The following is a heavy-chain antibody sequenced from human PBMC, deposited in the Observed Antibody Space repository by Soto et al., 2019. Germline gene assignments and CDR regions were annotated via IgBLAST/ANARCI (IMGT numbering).Heavy chain of an antibody. CDR2: IIPILGIA. CDR3: ARAKGSSGYYGMDV. Sequence: QVQLVQSGAEVKKPGSSVKVSCKASGGTFSSYTISWVRQAPGQGLEWMGRIIPILGIANYAQKFQGRVTITADKSTSTAYMELSGLRSEDTAVYYCARAKGSSGYYGMDVWGQGTTVTVSS. V-gene: IGHV1-69*02. J-gene: IGHJ6*02. CDR1: GGTFSSYT. D-gene: IGHD3-22*01.